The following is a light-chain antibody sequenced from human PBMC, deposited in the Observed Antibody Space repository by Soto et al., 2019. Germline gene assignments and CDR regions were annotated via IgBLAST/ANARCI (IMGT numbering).Light chain of an antibody. Sequence: QSALTQPASVSGSPGQSITISCTGDSRDVGGYNLVSWYQQYPGKAPKLIIYEVSKRPSGVSNRFSGSKSGNTASLTISGLQAEDEADYHCCSFAGVSTFGVFGGGTKVPVL. CDR2: EVS. V-gene: IGLV2-23*02. CDR1: SRDVGGYNL. CDR3: CSFAGVSTFGV. J-gene: IGLJ3*02.